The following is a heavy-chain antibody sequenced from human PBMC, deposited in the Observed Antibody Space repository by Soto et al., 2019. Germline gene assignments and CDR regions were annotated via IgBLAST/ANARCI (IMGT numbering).Heavy chain of an antibody. CDR2: ITSRSDFI. D-gene: IGHD5-12*01. CDR1: GFTFSTYS. CDR3: AREQVATGAFDI. J-gene: IGHJ3*02. V-gene: IGHV3-21*01. Sequence: EVQVVESGGGLVKPGGSLRLSCVVSGFTFSTYSMNWVRQAPGEGLEWVSSITSRSDFISYVDSVKGRFTISRDNVKNSVYLQMNSLRAEDTAVYYCAREQVATGAFDIWGQGTMVTVSS.